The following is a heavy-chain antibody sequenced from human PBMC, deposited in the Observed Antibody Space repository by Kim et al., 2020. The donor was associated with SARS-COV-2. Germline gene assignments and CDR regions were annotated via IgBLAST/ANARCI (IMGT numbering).Heavy chain of an antibody. CDR3: TRPTYCSGGSCYPLHYYYYYGMDV. CDR1: GFTFGDYA. D-gene: IGHD2-15*01. V-gene: IGHV3-49*03. Sequence: GGSLRLSCTASGFTFGDYAMSWFRQAPGKGLEWVGFIRSKAYGGTTEYAASVKGRFTISRDDSKSIAYLQMNSLKTEDTAVYYCTRPTYCSGGSCYPLHYYYYYGMDVWGQGTTVTVSS. J-gene: IGHJ6*02. CDR2: IRSKAYGGTT.